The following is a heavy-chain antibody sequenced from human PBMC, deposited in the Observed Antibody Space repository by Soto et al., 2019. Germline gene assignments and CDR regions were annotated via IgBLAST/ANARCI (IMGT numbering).Heavy chain of an antibody. D-gene: IGHD2-2*01. V-gene: IGHV3-23*01. CDR2: ISSSGAST. Sequence: EVQLLASGGGLVEPGGSLRLSCAASGFTFSSYAMSWVRQAPGKGLDWVSAISSSGASTYYADSVKDRFTISGDNSKNTLYLQMNSLRAEDTAVYYCAKNVGLYCSSDSCLGHGYLCHGTLVIVSS. CDR1: GFTFSSYA. J-gene: IGHJ4*01. CDR3: AKNVGLYCSSDSCLGHGY.